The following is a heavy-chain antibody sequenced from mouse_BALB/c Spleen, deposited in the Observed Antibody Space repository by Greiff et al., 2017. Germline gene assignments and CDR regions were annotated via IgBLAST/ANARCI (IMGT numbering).Heavy chain of an antibody. J-gene: IGHJ4*01. CDR2: ISSGGGST. V-gene: IGHV5-12-1*01. CDR3: ARYGNYGYYYAMDY. Sequence: EVKLVESGGGLVKPGGSLKLSCAASGFAFSSYDMSWVRQTPEKRLEWVAYISSGGGSTYYPDTVKGRFTISRDNAKNTLYLQMSSLKSEDTAMYYCARYGNYGYYYAMDYWGQGTSVTVSS. D-gene: IGHD2-1*01. CDR1: GFAFSSYD.